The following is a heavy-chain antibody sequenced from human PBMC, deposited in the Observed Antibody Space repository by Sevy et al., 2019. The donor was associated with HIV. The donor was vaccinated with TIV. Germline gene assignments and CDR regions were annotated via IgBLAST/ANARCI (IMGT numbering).Heavy chain of an antibody. CDR1: GFTFSSYG. CDR2: ISYDGSNK. D-gene: IGHD5-18*01. V-gene: IGHV3-30*18. Sequence: GGSLRLSCAASGFTFSSYGMHWVRQAPGKGLEWVAVISYDGSNKYYADSVKGRFTISRDNSKNTRYLQMNSLRAEDTAVYYCAKGGYSYGPDYFDYWGQGTLVTVSS. CDR3: AKGGYSYGPDYFDY. J-gene: IGHJ4*02.